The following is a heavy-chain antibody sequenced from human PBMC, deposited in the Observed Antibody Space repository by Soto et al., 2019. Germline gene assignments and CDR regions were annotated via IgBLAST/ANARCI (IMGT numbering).Heavy chain of an antibody. V-gene: IGHV3-30-3*01. D-gene: IGHD4-17*01. CDR2: ISYDGSNK. J-gene: IGHJ6*02. CDR3: ARPNYGGNSAPLYYYYGMDV. Sequence: PGGSLRLSCAASGFTFSSYAMHWVRQAPGKGLEWVAVISYDGSNKYYADSVKGRFTISRDNSKNTLYLQMNSLRAEDTAVYYCARPNYGGNSAPLYYYYGMDVWGQGTTVTVSS. CDR1: GFTFSSYA.